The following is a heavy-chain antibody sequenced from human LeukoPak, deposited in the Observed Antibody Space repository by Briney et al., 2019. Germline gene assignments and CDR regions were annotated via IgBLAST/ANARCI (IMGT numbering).Heavy chain of an antibody. CDR3: VKGGFDY. V-gene: IGHV3-7*01. J-gene: IGHJ4*02. CDR2: IKPDGTKI. Sequence: GGSLRLSCAASGFTFNNYWMIWVRQAPGKGLEWVANIKPDGTKIYYLVSVKGRFTISRDNAKNSLYLQMNSLRAEDTAVYYCVKGGFDYWGQGTLVTVSS. CDR1: GFTFNNYW. D-gene: IGHD3-16*01.